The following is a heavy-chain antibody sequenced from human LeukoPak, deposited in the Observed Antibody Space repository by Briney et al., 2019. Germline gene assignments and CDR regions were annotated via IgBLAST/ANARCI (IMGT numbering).Heavy chain of an antibody. Sequence: ASVKVSCKTSGYTFTDYYLHWVRQAPGQGLEWMGWSNPNTGGTHYAQKFQGRVTMTRDTSFSTTYMELSRLRSDDTAVYYCARDSNYTPDYWGQGTLVAVSS. CDR1: GYTFTDYY. J-gene: IGHJ4*02. D-gene: IGHD4/OR15-4a*01. V-gene: IGHV1-2*02. CDR2: SNPNTGGT. CDR3: ARDSNYTPDY.